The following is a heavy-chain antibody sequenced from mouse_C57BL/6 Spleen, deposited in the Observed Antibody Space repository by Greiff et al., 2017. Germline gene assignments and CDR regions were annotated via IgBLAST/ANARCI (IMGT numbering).Heavy chain of an antibody. CDR1: GYTFTSYW. CDR3: ARDPSAWFAY. J-gene: IGHJ3*01. CDR2: IHPNSGST. Sequence: QVQLQQPGAELVKPGASVKLSCKASGYTFTSYWMHWVKQRPGQGLEWIGMIHPNSGSTNYNEKFKSKATLTVDKSSSTAYMQLSSLTSEDSEVYYCARDPSAWFAYWGQGTLVTVSA. V-gene: IGHV1-64*01.